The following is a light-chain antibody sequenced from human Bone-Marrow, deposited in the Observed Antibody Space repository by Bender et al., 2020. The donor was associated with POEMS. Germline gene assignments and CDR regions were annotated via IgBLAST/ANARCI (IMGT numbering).Light chain of an antibody. Sequence: QSSLTQPASVSGSPGQSITISCTRTSINVGTYKLVSWYQHHPGKAPKLIIYEDTKRPSGVSNRFSGSKSGNTASLTISGLQAEDEADYYCAAWEDSLNGWVFGGGTKLTVL. CDR3: AAWEDSLNGWV. V-gene: IGLV2-23*01. J-gene: IGLJ3*02. CDR1: SINVGTYKL. CDR2: EDT.